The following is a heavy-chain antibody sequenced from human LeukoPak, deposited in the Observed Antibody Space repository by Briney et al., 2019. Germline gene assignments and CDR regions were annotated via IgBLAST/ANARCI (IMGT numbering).Heavy chain of an antibody. J-gene: IGHJ4*02. CDR2: ISSSGANT. D-gene: IGHD4-17*01. CDR3: AKGRNEDGDAALNY. CDR1: GFTFTFYA. V-gene: IGHV3-23*01. Sequence: GGSLRLSCAASGFTFTFYAMSWVREAPGEGLEWVSRISSSGANTYYADSVKGRFTISRDNSKNTLYLQMNSLRAEDAAAYHCAKGRNEDGDAALNYWGQGTLVTVSS.